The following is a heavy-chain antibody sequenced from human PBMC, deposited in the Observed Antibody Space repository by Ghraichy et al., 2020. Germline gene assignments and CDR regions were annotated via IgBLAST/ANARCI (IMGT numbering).Heavy chain of an antibody. CDR2: INPTGST. CDR1: VGSFSGYY. J-gene: IGHJ3*02. CDR3: ARRRELWSAAEGDAFDM. D-gene: IGHD5-18*01. Sequence: LNISCAVYVGSFSGYYWSWIRQPPGKGLEWIGEINPTGSTNNSPSLKSRLTMLVDTSKNQFSLKLKSVTAADTAVYYCARRRELWSAAEGDAFDMWGQGTMVTVSS. V-gene: IGHV4-34*01.